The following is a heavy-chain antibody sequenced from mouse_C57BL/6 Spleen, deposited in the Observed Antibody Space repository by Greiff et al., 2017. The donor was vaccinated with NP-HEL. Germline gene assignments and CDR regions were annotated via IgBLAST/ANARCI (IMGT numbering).Heavy chain of an antibody. J-gene: IGHJ2*01. CDR3: ARGSITTVVGYFDY. Sequence: EVKVVESGGGLVKPGGSLKLSCAASGFTFSSYAMSWVRQTPEQRLEWVATISDGGSYTYYPDNVKGRFTISRDNAKNNLYLQMSHLKSEDTAMYYCARGSITTVVGYFDYWGQGTTLTVSS. CDR1: GFTFSSYA. CDR2: ISDGGSYT. V-gene: IGHV5-4*03. D-gene: IGHD1-1*01.